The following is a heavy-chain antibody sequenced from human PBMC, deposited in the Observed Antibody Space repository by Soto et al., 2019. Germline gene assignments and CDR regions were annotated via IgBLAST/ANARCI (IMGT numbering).Heavy chain of an antibody. CDR2: IVPTLRIT. D-gene: IGHD1-26*01. CDR3: ATDKYGAGRVGVHS. CDR1: GGTSTIYT. J-gene: IGHJ5*02. V-gene: IGHV1-69*08. Sequence: QVQLVQSGAEVKKPGASQRVSCETSGGTSTIYTITWVRQAPGQGLQWMGRIVPTLRITNYAQEFQGRLTITADSSTSTAHIELTSLTSEDTAVYYCATDKYGAGRVGVHSWGQGTLVTVSS.